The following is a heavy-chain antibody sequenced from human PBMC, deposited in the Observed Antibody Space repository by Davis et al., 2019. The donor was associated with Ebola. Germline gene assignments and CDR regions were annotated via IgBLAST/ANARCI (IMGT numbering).Heavy chain of an antibody. V-gene: IGHV4-59*01. CDR3: ARGYLDFWSAWFDP. CDR1: GGSFSSYY. J-gene: IGHJ5*02. Sequence: MPSETLSLTCAVYGGSFSSYYWSWIRQPPGKGLEWIGYIFYSGSTSYNPSLKSRVTISIDTSKNQFSLKLSSVTAADTAVYYCARGYLDFWSAWFDPWGQGTLVTVSS. CDR2: IFYSGST. D-gene: IGHD3-3*01.